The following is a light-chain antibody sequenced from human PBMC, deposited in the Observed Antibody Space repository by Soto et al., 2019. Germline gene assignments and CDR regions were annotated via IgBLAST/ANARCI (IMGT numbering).Light chain of an antibody. J-gene: IGKJ1*01. CDR3: QQYDNWPQT. CDR2: GAS. Sequence: EIVLTQSPGTLSLSPGEGATLSCRASQSLSGRYLAWYQQKPGQAPRLLIYGASTRATGIPARFSGRGSGTEFTLTISSLQSVDFAVYYCQQYDNWPQTFGQGTKVDIK. V-gene: IGKV3-15*01. CDR1: QSLSGRY.